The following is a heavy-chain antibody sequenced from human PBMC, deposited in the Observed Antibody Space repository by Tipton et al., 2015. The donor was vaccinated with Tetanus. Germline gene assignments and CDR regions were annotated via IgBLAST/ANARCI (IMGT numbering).Heavy chain of an antibody. CDR3: ARLRFLEWTPLYYFDY. CDR2: IYTSGST. Sequence: TLSLTCTVSGGSISSYYWSWIRQPAGKGLEWIGRIYTSGSTNYNPSLKSRVTMSVDTSKNQFSLKLSSVTAADTAVYYCARLRFLEWTPLYYFDYWGQGTLVTVSS. J-gene: IGHJ4*02. CDR1: GGSISSYY. V-gene: IGHV4-4*07. D-gene: IGHD3-3*01.